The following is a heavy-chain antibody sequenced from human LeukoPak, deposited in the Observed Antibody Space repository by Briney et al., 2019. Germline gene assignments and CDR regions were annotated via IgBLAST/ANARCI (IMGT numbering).Heavy chain of an antibody. D-gene: IGHD3-10*01. CDR1: GFTFSSYA. CDR2: RSESGGRT. J-gene: IGHJ4*02. V-gene: IGHV3-23*01. Sequence: PGGSLRLSCAASGFTFSSYAMSWVRQAPGEGLEWVSLRSESGGRTNYADTVTGRFTMSRDDAKITLYLQMNSLRAEGTAVYYCASDVGDWGQGTLVIVSS. CDR3: ASDVGD.